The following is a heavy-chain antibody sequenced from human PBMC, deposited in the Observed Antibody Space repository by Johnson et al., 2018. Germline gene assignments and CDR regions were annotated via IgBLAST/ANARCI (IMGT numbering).Heavy chain of an antibody. J-gene: IGHJ4*02. V-gene: IGHV3-33*01. CDR3: VRYSSDSFEY. CDR2: LWYDGSKK. D-gene: IGHD3-22*01. Sequence: QVQLQESGGGVVQPETSLRLSCVVSGSSFSSHGMHWVRQAPGKGLEWVAVLWYDGSKKYYADSVKGRFTISRDNSKNTLSLQMSSLRAEDSAVYYCVRYSSDSFEYWGQGTLVTVSS. CDR1: GSSFSSHG.